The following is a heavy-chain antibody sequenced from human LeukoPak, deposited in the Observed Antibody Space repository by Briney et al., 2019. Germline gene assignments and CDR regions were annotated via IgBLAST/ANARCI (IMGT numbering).Heavy chain of an antibody. CDR1: GFTFSNAW. D-gene: IGHD2-21*01. CDR3: TTDYGSSISSYYYYGMDV. J-gene: IGHJ6*02. Sequence: GGSLRLSCAASGFTFSNAWMNWVRQAPGKGLEWVGRIKSKAYGGTTDYAAPVKGRFTISRDDSKNTLYLQMNSLKTEDTAVYYSTTDYGSSISSYYYYGMDVWGQGTTVIVSS. CDR2: IKSKAYGGTT. V-gene: IGHV3-15*07.